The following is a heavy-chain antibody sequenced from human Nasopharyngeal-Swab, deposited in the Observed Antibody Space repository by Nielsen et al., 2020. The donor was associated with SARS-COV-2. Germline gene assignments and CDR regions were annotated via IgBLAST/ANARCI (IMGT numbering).Heavy chain of an antibody. CDR1: GFSLSNARMG. CDR3: ARIIVDTAMATGRWFDP. D-gene: IGHD5-18*01. Sequence: SGPTLVKPTETLTLTCTVSGFSLSNARMGVSWIRQPPGKALEWLAHIFSNDEKSYSTSLKSRLTISKDTSKSQVVLTMTNMDPVDTATYYCARIIVDTAMATGRWFDPWGQGTLVTVSS. CDR2: IFSNDEK. V-gene: IGHV2-26*01. J-gene: IGHJ5*02.